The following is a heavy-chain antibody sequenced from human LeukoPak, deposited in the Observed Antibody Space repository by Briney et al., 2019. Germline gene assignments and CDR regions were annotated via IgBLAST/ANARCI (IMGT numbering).Heavy chain of an antibody. D-gene: IGHD2-15*01. Sequence: SETLSLTCTVSGVSISSGGYYWSWIRQHPGKGLEWIGYIYYSGSTYYNPPLKSRVTMSVDTSKNQFSLKLSSVTAADTAVYYCARVDDGMCSGGSCYFDYWGQGTLVTVSS. J-gene: IGHJ4*02. CDR3: ARVDDGMCSGGSCYFDY. CDR1: GVSISSGGYY. CDR2: IYYSGST. V-gene: IGHV4-31*03.